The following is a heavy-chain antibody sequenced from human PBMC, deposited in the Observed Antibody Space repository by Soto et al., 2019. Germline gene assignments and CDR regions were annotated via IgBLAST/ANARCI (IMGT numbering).Heavy chain of an antibody. Sequence: SQTLSLTCAISGDSVSSNSAAWNWIRQSPSRGLEWLGRTYYRSKWYNDYAVSVKSRITINPDTSKNQFSLQLNSVTPEDTAVYYCARGYQLGYNYHYYYYMDVWGKGTSVTVSS. D-gene: IGHD7-27*01. J-gene: IGHJ6*03. CDR2: TYYRSKWYN. CDR1: GDSVSSNSAA. CDR3: ARGYQLGYNYHYYYYMDV. V-gene: IGHV6-1*01.